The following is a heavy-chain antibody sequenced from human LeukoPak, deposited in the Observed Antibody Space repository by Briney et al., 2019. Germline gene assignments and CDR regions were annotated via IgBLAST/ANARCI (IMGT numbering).Heavy chain of an antibody. J-gene: IGHJ2*01. V-gene: IGHV3-53*01. CDR2: IYSGGST. Sequence: AESLTLSCTASGCSVSSYYMSWIRQAPGKGLEWVSFIYSGGSTYYTASVKGRFTISRDNSKNTLSLQMNTLRAEDTAVYYRARAKKVYGGNSGDWYFDLWGRGTLVTVSS. CDR3: ARAKKVYGGNSGDWYFDL. CDR1: GCSVSSYY. D-gene: IGHD4-23*01.